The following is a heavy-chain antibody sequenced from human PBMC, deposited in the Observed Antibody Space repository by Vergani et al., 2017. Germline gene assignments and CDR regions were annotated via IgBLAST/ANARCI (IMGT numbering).Heavy chain of an antibody. J-gene: IGHJ4*02. V-gene: IGHV3-23*04. D-gene: IGHD3-3*01. CDR1: RSTFKTYG. Sequence: GQLVESGGGIVQPGRSLTLSCVASRSTFKTYGMHWVRQAPGKGLEWVSTISSDGGSTYYADSVKGRFTISRDNSKNTLSLQMNSLRAADTAVYYCAKQGGYDFWSGQYYFDFWGQGTLVTVSS. CDR3: AKQGGYDFWSGQYYFDF. CDR2: ISSDGGST.